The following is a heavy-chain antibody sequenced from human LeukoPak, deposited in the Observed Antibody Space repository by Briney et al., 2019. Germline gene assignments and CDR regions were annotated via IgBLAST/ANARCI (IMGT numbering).Heavy chain of an antibody. Sequence: NPSETLSLTCTVSGVSISSYCWDCIRQPPGKGLEWIGSIYYSGRTYYNPSLRSRVSISVDTSKNQLYLNLNSVTAADTAVYYCAGCQRSYNDCWGQGTRVTVSS. CDR2: IYYSGRT. J-gene: IGHJ4*02. D-gene: IGHD1-1*01. V-gene: IGHV4-39*01. CDR1: GVSISSYC. CDR3: AGCQRSYNDC.